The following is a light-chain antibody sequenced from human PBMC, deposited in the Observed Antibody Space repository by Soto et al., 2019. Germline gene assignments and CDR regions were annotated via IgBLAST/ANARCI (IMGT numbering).Light chain of an antibody. CDR2: DAS. V-gene: IGKV3-15*01. J-gene: IGKJ1*01. CDR3: QQYKNWPPWT. Sequence: EILMAQSPATLSVSPGERATLSCRASESVSSKLVWYQQRPGQPPSLLIHDASTRANGIPVRFSGSGSGTEFSLTISSLQSEDFAAYYCQQYKNWPPWTFGPGTKVDIK. CDR1: ESVSSK.